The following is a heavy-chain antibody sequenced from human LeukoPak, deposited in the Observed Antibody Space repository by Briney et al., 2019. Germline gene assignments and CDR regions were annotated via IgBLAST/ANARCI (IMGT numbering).Heavy chain of an antibody. J-gene: IGHJ4*02. CDR3: ARAGTYYDILTGYSFDY. V-gene: IGHV1-69*06. Sequence: SVKVSCKASGGTFSSYAISWVRQAPGQGLEWMGGIIPIFGTANYAQKFQGRVTISADKSTSTAYMELSSLRSEDTAVYYCARAGTYYDILTGYSFDYWGQGTLVTVSS. CDR1: GGTFSSYA. CDR2: IIPIFGTA. D-gene: IGHD3-9*01.